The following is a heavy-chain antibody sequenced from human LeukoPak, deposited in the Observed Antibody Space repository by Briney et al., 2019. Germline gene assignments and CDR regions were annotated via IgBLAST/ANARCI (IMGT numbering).Heavy chain of an antibody. V-gene: IGHV3-13*01. CDR2: IGTAGDT. D-gene: IGHD3-3*01. CDR1: GFTFSSYD. J-gene: IGHJ4*02. CDR3: ARVHYDFWSGYYNFDY. Sequence: PGGSLRLSCAASGFTFSSYDMHWVRQATGKGLEWVSAIGTAGDTYYPGSVKGRFTISRENAKNSLYLQMNSLRAGDTAVYYCARVHYDFWSGYYNFDYWGQGTLVTVSS.